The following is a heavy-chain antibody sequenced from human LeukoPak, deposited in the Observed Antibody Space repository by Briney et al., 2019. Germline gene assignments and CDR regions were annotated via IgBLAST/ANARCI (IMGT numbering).Heavy chain of an antibody. J-gene: IGHJ6*02. Sequence: GGSLRLSCAASGFTFSSYAMHWVRQAPGKGLEWVAVISYDGSNKYYADSVKGRFTISRDNSKNTLYLQMNSLRAEDTAVYYCARDWEDIVVVPAAHNYYYYGMDVWAQGTTVTVSS. D-gene: IGHD2-2*01. CDR3: ARDWEDIVVVPAAHNYYYYGMDV. CDR1: GFTFSSYA. CDR2: ISYDGSNK. V-gene: IGHV3-30-3*01.